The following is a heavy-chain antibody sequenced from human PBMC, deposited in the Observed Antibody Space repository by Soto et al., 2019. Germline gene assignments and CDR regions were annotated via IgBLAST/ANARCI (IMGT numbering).Heavy chain of an antibody. Sequence: SETLSLTCAVSGYSISSSNWWGWIRQPPGKGLEWIGYIYYSGTTYYNPSLKSRVTMSVDTSRNQFSLKLTSVTAVDTAVYYCARREIQGPIDYWGQGTLVT. D-gene: IGHD1-26*01. CDR3: ARREIQGPIDY. CDR2: IYYSGTT. CDR1: GYSISSSNW. V-gene: IGHV4-28*01. J-gene: IGHJ4*02.